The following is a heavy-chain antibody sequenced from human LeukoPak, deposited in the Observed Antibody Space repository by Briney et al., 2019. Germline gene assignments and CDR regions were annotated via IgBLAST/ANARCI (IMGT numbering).Heavy chain of an antibody. D-gene: IGHD5-18*01. CDR3: ARGGAQLWLRAMAWFDP. V-gene: IGHV4-34*01. CDR2: INHSGST. CDR1: GGSFSGYY. Sequence: SETLSLTCAVYGGSFSGYYRSWIRQPPGKGLEWIGEINHSGSTNYNPSLKSRVTTSVDTSKNQFSLKLSSVTAADTAVYYCARGGAQLWLRAMAWFDPWGQGTLVTVSS. J-gene: IGHJ5*02.